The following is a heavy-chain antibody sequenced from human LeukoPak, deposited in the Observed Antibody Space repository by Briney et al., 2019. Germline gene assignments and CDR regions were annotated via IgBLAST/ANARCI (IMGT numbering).Heavy chain of an antibody. CDR3: AKKSLWSGPFDY. V-gene: IGHV3-23*01. CDR2: ITGSGGGS. Sequence: GGSLRLSCIASGFTFSNYAMSWVRQAPGKGLEWVSIITGSGGGSYYADSVKGRFTLSRDNSNNTLYLQMNSLRAEDTAVYFCAKKSLWSGPFDYWGQGTLVTVSS. J-gene: IGHJ4*02. CDR1: GFTFSNYA. D-gene: IGHD3-3*01.